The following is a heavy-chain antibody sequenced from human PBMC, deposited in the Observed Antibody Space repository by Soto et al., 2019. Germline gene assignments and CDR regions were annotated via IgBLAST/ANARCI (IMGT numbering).Heavy chain of an antibody. V-gene: IGHV4-31*03. J-gene: IGHJ5*02. CDR3: ASDFTEILTGYGKGFDL. D-gene: IGHD3-9*01. CDR2: IYYSGST. CDR1: GGSISSGGYY. Sequence: QVQLQESGPGLVKPSQTLSLTCTVSGGSISSGGYYWSWFRQHPGKGLEWIGYIYYSGSTYYNPFLKSRVTISVDTSKNQFSLKLSSVTAADTAVYYCASDFTEILTGYGKGFDLWGHGTLVTVSS.